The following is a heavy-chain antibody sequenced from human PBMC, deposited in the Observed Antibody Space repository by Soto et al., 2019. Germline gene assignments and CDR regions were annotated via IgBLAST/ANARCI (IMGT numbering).Heavy chain of an antibody. J-gene: IGHJ4*02. CDR2: INHSGST. CDR3: ARARVGATTDY. V-gene: IGHV4-34*01. D-gene: IGHD1-26*01. CDR1: GGSFSGYY. Sequence: QVQLQQWGAGLLKPSETLSLTCAVYGGSFSGYYWSWIRQPPGKGLERIGEINHSGSTNYNPSLKSRVTISVDTSKNQFSLKLSSVTAADTAVYYCARARVGATTDYWGQGTLVTVSS.